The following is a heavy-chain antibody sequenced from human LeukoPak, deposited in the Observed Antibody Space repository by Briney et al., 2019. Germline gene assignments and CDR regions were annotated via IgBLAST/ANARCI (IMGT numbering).Heavy chain of an antibody. CDR3: ARGPGSGTYWAFDY. CDR2: IYYSGTT. V-gene: IGHV4-59*01. J-gene: IGHJ4*02. CDR1: GGSISSYN. D-gene: IGHD1-26*01. Sequence: SETLSLTCTVSGGSISSYNWGWIRQPPGKGLEWIGYIYYSGTTSYNPSLKSRVTISVDTSKIQFSLKLSSVTAGDTAVYYCARGPGSGTYWAFDYWGQGTLVTVSS.